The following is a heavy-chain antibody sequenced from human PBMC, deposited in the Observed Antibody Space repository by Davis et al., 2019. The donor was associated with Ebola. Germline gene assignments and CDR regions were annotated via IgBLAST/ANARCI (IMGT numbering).Heavy chain of an antibody. D-gene: IGHD2-15*01. CDR1: GFTFSNYW. V-gene: IGHV3-7*01. J-gene: IGHJ4*02. CDR3: VRDAGWQRLDN. Sequence: GESLKISCAASGFTFSNYWMTWVRQAPGEGLEWVAHIKQDGSQKYYADSVKGRFPISRDNAQTSLSLQMNNLKVDDTGIYYCVRDAGWQRLDNWGQGTLVTVSS. CDR2: IKQDGSQK.